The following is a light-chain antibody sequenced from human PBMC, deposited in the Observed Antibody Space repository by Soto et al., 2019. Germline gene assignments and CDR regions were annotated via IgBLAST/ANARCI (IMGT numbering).Light chain of an antibody. Sequence: DIQMTQSPSSLSASIGDRVTITCRASQSIRKYLNWYQQKPGKAPSLLIYAVSILQSGVPSRFSGYGSGTEFTLTISSLQPEDFATYYCQQSYYTPRTFGQGTKVDIK. CDR2: AVS. J-gene: IGKJ1*01. V-gene: IGKV1-39*01. CDR1: QSIRKY. CDR3: QQSYYTPRT.